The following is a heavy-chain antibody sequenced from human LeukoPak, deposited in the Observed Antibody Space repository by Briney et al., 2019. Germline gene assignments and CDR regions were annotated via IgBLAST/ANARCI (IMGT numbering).Heavy chain of an antibody. CDR3: AKDKLRVGATPKEYYFDY. V-gene: IGHV3-23*01. J-gene: IGHJ4*02. CDR2: ISGSSGTT. Sequence: GGSLSLSCAASGFTFSSYAMSWVRQPPGKGLEWVSAISGSSGTTYNADYVNSRFTISRDNSKNTLNLQMNSLRAEDTAVYYCAKDKLRVGATPKEYYFDYWGQGTLVTVSS. CDR1: GFTFSSYA. D-gene: IGHD1-26*01.